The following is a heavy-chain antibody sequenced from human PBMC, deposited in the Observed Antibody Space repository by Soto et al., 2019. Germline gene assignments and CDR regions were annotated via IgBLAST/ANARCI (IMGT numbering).Heavy chain of an antibody. D-gene: IGHD7-27*01. V-gene: IGHV2-5*02. Sequence: QITLKESGPTRVRPTQTLALTCTFSGFSLTTSGVGVGWIRKTPGKALEWLAVIYWDDDKRYSPSLKSRLTITKDTSDNQVVRTMADTDPVDTATYFCAHRGYLYGNWDQGYFDCWGQGTLVTVSS. CDR3: AHRGYLYGNWDQGYFDC. CDR1: GFSLTTSGVG. CDR2: IYWDDDK. J-gene: IGHJ4*02.